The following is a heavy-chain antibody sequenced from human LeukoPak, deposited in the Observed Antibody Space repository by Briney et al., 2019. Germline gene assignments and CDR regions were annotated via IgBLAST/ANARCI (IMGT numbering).Heavy chain of an antibody. D-gene: IGHD3-10*01. CDR1: GFTFDDSA. V-gene: IGHV3-43*02. CDR2: ISGDGGST. J-gene: IGHJ4*02. Sequence: GESLRLSCATSGFTFDDSAMHWVRQAPGKGLEWVSLISGDGGSTYYADSVKGRFTISRDNSKNSLYLQMNSLRTEDTALYYCAKDIGEQWFFDYWGQGTLVTVSS. CDR3: AKDIGEQWFFDY.